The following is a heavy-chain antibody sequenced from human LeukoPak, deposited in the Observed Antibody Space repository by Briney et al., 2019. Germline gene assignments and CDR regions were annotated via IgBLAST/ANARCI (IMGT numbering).Heavy chain of an antibody. D-gene: IGHD4-23*01. CDR1: GFTFSHAW. J-gene: IGHJ4*02. Sequence: GESLRLSCAPSGFTFSHAWMNWVRQAPGKGLEWVGRIKSKADGGTTDYAAPVKGRFTISRDDSKNTLFLHMNSLKTEDTALYYCAKDILGWSFDCWGQGTLVTVSS. V-gene: IGHV3-15*01. CDR3: AKDILGWSFDC. CDR2: IKSKADGGTT.